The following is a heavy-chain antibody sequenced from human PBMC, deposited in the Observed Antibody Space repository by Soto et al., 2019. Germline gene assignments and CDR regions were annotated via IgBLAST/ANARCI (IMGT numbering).Heavy chain of an antibody. CDR2: INRDANDF. CDR1: RGAFGDYW. D-gene: IGHD3-16*01. V-gene: IGHV3-74*01. CDR3: ATGVMPNWFEA. J-gene: IGHJ5*02. Sequence: EVQLVESGGGLVQPGGSLRLSCEASRGAFGDYWMHWVRQAPGKGLVWVSRINRDANDFIYAASVPGRFTASRDNAKHMVFLHMQTLRVEDTAGYYSATGVMPNWFEAWGQGTLLTVPS.